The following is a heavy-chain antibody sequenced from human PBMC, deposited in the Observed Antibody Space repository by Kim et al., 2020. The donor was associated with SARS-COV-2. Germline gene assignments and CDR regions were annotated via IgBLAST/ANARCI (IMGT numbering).Heavy chain of an antibody. CDR1: GFTFSSCA. J-gene: IGHJ4*02. D-gene: IGHD4-17*01. CDR2: ISGGGGTT. CDR3: EGTKCGDGRVY. V-gene: IGHV3-23*01. Sequence: GGSLRLSCAASGFTFSSCAMSWVRQAPGKGLEWVSAISGGGGTTYYADSVKGRFTISRDNSKNTLYLQMNSLRAEDTAVYSCEGTKCGDGRVYWGQGTLVTVSS.